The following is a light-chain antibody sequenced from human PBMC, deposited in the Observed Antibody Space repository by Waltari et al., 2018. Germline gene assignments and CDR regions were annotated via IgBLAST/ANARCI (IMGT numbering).Light chain of an antibody. J-gene: IGLJ1*01. CDR2: DVS. CDR3: SSFITGTTYV. V-gene: IGLV2-14*03. Sequence: QSALTQAASVSGSPGQSITFSCTGTRSDLGGYNSVSWYQQHPGKAPKLLIYDVSNRPSGFSNRFSGSKSGNTAALTISGLQAEDEADYYCSSFITGTTYVFGPGTKVTVL. CDR1: RSDLGGYNS.